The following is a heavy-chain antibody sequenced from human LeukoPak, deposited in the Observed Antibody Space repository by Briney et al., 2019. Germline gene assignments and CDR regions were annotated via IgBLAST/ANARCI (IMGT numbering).Heavy chain of an antibody. CDR2: INHSGST. D-gene: IGHD2-15*01. CDR3: AGGREKWSCFDY. V-gene: IGHV4-34*01. CDR1: GGSFSGYY. Sequence: PSETLSLTCAVYGGSFSGYYWSWIRQPPGNGLEWIGEINHSGSTNYNPSLKSRVTISVDTSKNQFSLKLSSVTAADTAVYYCAGGREKWSCFDYWGQGTLVTVSS. J-gene: IGHJ4*02.